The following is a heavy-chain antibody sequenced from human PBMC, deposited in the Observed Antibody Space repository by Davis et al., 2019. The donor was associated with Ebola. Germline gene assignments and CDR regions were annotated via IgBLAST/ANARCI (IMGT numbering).Heavy chain of an antibody. CDR2: ISGSGSAI. CDR1: GFTFSDYY. CDR3: ARLSLYNSGGGGFGP. Sequence: GESLKISCAASGFTFSDYYMSWIRQAPGKGLEWVSYISGSGSAIYYADSVKGRFTISRDNAKNSLYLQMNSLRAEDTAVYYCARLSLYNSGGGGFGPWGQGTLVTVSS. V-gene: IGHV3-11*01. J-gene: IGHJ5*02. D-gene: IGHD6-19*01.